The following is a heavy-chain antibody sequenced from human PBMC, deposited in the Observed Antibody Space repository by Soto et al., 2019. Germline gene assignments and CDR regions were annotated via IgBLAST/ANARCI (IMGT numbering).Heavy chain of an antibody. J-gene: IGHJ4*02. D-gene: IGHD6-13*01. CDR2: IYPGDSDT. Sequence: GSLKISCKGSGYSFTSHWIGWVRQMPGKGLEWMGIIYPGDSDTRYSPSFQGQVTISVDKSISAAYLQWSSLKASDTAIYYCARLSGQQPAGDYWGQGTLVTVSS. V-gene: IGHV5-51*01. CDR1: GYSFTSHW. CDR3: ARLSGQQPAGDY.